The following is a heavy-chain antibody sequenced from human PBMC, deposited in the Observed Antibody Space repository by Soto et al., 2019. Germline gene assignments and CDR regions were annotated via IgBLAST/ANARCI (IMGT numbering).Heavy chain of an antibody. Sequence: QVQLQESGPGLVKPSQTLSLTCTVSGGSISSGGYFWNWIRQHPGKGLEWIGYIYYSGSTYYHPSLKSPVSITVDTSKTHLSLKLTCVTGADTAVYYCAGRVFTWGRGTVVTVPP. J-gene: IGHJ4*02. D-gene: IGHD2-8*01. CDR2: IYYSGST. CDR3: AGRVFT. CDR1: GGSISSGGYF. V-gene: IGHV4-31*01.